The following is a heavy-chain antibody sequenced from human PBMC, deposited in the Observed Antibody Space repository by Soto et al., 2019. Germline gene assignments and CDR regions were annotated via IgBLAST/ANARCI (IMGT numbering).Heavy chain of an antibody. CDR3: ARGPAPTARFDY. CDR2: IYYSGST. Sequence: QVQLQESGPGLVKPSETLSLTCTVSGGSISSYYWSWIRQPPGKGLEWIGYIYYSGSTNYNPSLKSRVTISVDTSKNQFSLKLSSVTAADTAVYYCARGPAPTARFDYWGQGTLVTVSS. CDR1: GGSISSYY. V-gene: IGHV4-59*01. J-gene: IGHJ4*02. D-gene: IGHD4-17*01.